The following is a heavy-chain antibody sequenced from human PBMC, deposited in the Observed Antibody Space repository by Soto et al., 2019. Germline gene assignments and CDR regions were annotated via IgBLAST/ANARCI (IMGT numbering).Heavy chain of an antibody. J-gene: IGHJ1*01. CDR2: ISGSGGST. V-gene: IGHV3-23*01. Sequence: GGSLRLSCAASGFTFSSYAMSWVRQAPGKGLEWVSAISGSGGSTYYADSVKGRFTISRDNSKNTLYLQMNSLRAEDTAVYYCAKDDKQVVLVITYGSFQHWGQGTLVTVSS. CDR1: GFTFSSYA. CDR3: AKDDKQVVLVITYGSFQH. D-gene: IGHD3-22*01.